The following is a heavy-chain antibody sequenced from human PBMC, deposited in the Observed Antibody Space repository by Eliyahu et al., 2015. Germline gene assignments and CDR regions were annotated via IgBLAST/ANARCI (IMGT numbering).Heavy chain of an antibody. CDR3: AKDIAVGASGWGYDY. D-gene: IGHD1-26*01. Sequence: EVQLVESGGGLVQPGRSLRLSCAASGFTFDDYAMHWVRQTPGKGLEWVSGISGNSGSIGYADSVKGRFTISRDNAKNSLYLQMNSLRADDTAFYYCAKDIAVGASGWGYDYWGQGTLVTVSS. CDR2: ISGNSGSI. CDR1: GFTFDDYA. V-gene: IGHV3-9*01. J-gene: IGHJ4*02.